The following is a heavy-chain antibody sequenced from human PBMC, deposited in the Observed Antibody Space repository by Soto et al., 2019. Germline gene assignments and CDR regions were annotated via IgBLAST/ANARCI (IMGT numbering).Heavy chain of an antibody. V-gene: IGHV1-3*01. Sequence: ASVKVSCKASGYTFTSHAMHWVRQAPGQRLEWMGWINGGNGNTIYSQNFQGRVTITRDTSASTAYMELSSLRSEDTAFYYCVRDLGYGLVGPLFYYXMDGWGQGTTVTVSS. CDR3: VRDLGYGLVGPLFYYXMDG. CDR2: INGGNGNT. D-gene: IGHD6-19*01. CDR1: GYTFTSHA. J-gene: IGHJ6*02.